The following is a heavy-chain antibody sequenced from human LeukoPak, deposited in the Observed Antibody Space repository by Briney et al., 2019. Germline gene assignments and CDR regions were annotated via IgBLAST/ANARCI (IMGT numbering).Heavy chain of an antibody. V-gene: IGHV3-23*01. D-gene: IGHD6-19*01. CDR3: VSSGWLAY. CDR2: ISGSGGST. J-gene: IGHJ4*02. CDR1: GFTFSSYG. Sequence: PGGSLRLSCAASGFTFSSYGMIWVRQAPGKGLEWVSGISGSGGSTYVADSVKGRFTISRDNAKNSLYLQMNSLRAEDTAIYYCVSSGWLAYWGQGTLVTVSS.